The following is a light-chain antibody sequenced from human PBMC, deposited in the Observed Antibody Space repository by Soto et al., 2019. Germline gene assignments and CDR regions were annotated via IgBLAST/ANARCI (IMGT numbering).Light chain of an antibody. Sequence: EIVMTQSPATLSVSPGERATLSCRASQSVSSNSAWYQQKPGQAPRLLIYGASTRATGIPARFSGSGSGTEFPLTISSLQSEDFAVYYCQHYNNWPRTFGQGTKVEIK. CDR3: QHYNNWPRT. V-gene: IGKV3-15*01. CDR1: QSVSSN. CDR2: GAS. J-gene: IGKJ1*01.